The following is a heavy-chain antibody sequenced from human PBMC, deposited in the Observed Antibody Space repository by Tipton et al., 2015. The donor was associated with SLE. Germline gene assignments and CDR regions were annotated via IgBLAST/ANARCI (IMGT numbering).Heavy chain of an antibody. CDR2: ISSSGST. V-gene: IGHV4-39*01. Sequence: TLSLTCTVSGDSISSSSFNWGWIRQPPGKGLEWVASISSSGSTYYNPSLNSRVVISLDTDQFSLEVRSVTAADTAVYFCAASRAKTLGNWFDPWGQGTLVTVSS. D-gene: IGHD7-27*01. CDR3: AASRAKTLGNWFDP. J-gene: IGHJ5*02. CDR1: GDSISSSSFN.